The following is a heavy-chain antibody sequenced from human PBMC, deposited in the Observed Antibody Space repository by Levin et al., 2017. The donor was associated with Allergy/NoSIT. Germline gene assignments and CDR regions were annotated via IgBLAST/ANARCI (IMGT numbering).Heavy chain of an antibody. J-gene: IGHJ5*02. CDR1: GYTLTELS. CDR2: FDPEDGET. D-gene: IGHD3-22*01. Sequence: ASVKVSCKVSGYTLTELSMHWVRQAPGKGLEWMGGFDPEDGETIYAQKFQGRVTMTEDTSTDTAYMELSSLRSEDTAVYYCATPSGYYDSSGDYWFDPWGQGTLVTVSS. CDR3: ATPSGYYDSSGDYWFDP. V-gene: IGHV1-24*01.